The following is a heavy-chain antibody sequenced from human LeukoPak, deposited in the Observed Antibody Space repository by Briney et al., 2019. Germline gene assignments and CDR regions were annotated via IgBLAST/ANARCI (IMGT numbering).Heavy chain of an antibody. V-gene: IGHV7-4-1*02. CDR3: ARVPRSDSDIRTYDD. CDR1: GYTFTRYA. Sequence: GASVKVSCKASGYTFTRYAMNWVRQAPGQGLEWMGWINTNTGNPTYAQGFTGRFVFSLDTSVSTAYLQINSLKAEDTAVYYCARVPRSDSDIRTYDDWGQGTLVTVSS. J-gene: IGHJ4*02. CDR2: INTNTGNP. D-gene: IGHD1-14*01.